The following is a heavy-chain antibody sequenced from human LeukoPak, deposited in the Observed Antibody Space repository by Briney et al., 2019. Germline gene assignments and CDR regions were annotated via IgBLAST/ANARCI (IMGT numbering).Heavy chain of an antibody. Sequence: GGSLRLSCAASGFTFSSYWMHWVRQAPGKGLVWVSRINSDGSSTSYADSVKGRLTISRDNAKNTLYLQMNSLRAEDTAVYYCARPLYCSGGSCYYPGAAYYYYGMDVWGKGTTVTVSS. CDR1: GFTFSSYW. D-gene: IGHD2-15*01. CDR3: ARPLYCSGGSCYYPGAAYYYYGMDV. J-gene: IGHJ6*04. CDR2: INSDGSST. V-gene: IGHV3-74*01.